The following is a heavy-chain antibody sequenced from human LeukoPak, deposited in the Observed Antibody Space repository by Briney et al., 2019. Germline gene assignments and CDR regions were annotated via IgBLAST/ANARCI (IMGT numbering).Heavy chain of an antibody. CDR3: ARGGNYCRFDP. J-gene: IGHJ5*02. CDR1: GYTFTNYI. V-gene: IGHV1-18*01. D-gene: IGHD1-26*01. CDR2: ISAYNGNT. Sequence: ASVKVSCKASGYTFTNYIVSWVRQAPGQGLEWMGWISAYNGNTNSAQKLQGRVTMTTDTSTATAYMELRSLRSDDTAVYYCARGGNYCRFDPWGQGTLVTASS.